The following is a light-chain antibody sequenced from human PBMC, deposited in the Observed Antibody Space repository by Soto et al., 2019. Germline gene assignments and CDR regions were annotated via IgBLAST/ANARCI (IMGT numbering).Light chain of an antibody. CDR1: SSDVGGYNY. Sequence: SALTQPASVSGSPGQSITISCTGTSSDVGGYNYVSWYQQYPGKAPKLMIYDVSNRPSGVSNRFFGSKSGNTASLTISGLQAEDEADYYCSSYTSSSTPLYVFGTGTKVTVL. CDR2: DVS. V-gene: IGLV2-14*03. CDR3: SSYTSSSTPLYV. J-gene: IGLJ1*01.